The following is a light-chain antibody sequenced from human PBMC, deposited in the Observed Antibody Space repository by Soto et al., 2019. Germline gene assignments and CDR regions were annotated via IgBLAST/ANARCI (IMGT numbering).Light chain of an antibody. J-gene: IGKJ1*01. Sequence: EIVLTQSPGTLSLSPGERVTLSCRASQSVSNNYLAWYQQKPGQPPRLLIYGASSGATGIPDRFRGSGSGTEFTLTISRLEPGDFAVYYCQQYGSSPRTFGQGTKVDIK. CDR1: QSVSNNY. V-gene: IGKV3-20*01. CDR3: QQYGSSPRT. CDR2: GAS.